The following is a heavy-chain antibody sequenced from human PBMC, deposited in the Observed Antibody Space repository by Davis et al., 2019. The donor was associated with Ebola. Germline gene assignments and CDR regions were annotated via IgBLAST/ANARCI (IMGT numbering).Heavy chain of an antibody. CDR1: GFTVSSNY. J-gene: IGHJ4*02. D-gene: IGHD6-19*01. CDR2: IYSGGST. Sequence: GESLKISCAASGFTVSSNYMSWVRQAPGKGLEWVSVIYSGGSTYYADSVKGRFTISRDNSNNTLFLQMNSLRVEDTARYYCATTQWLREFDNWGQGTLVTVSS. CDR3: ATTQWLREFDN. V-gene: IGHV3-66*01.